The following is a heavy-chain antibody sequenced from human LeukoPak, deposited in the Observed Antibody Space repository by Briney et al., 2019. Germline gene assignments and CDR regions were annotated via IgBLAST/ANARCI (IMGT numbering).Heavy chain of an antibody. D-gene: IGHD5-18*01. CDR2: IYYSGST. J-gene: IGHJ4*02. CDR1: GGSISSYY. Sequence: KTSETLSLTCTVSGGSISSYYWSWIRQPPGKGLEWIGYIYYSGSTNYNPSLKSRVTISVDTSKNQFSLKLSSVTAADTAVYYCARVDTAMVGYFDYWGQGTLVTVSS. CDR3: ARVDTAMVGYFDY. V-gene: IGHV4-59*01.